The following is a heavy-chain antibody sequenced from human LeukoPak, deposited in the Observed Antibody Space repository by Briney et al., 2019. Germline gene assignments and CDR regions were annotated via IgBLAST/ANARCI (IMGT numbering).Heavy chain of an antibody. D-gene: IGHD6-13*01. CDR3: AKDEKQQMGAVGGNFDF. CDR1: GFTYGDYA. J-gene: IGHJ4*02. Sequence: GGSLRLSCEASGFTYGDYAMHWVRQGPGKGLEWVSGIGWNGDRTGYADSVKGRFTISRDNAKNSLYLQMHSLRAEDTAFYYCAKDEKQQMGAVGGNFDFWGQGAQVTVSS. V-gene: IGHV3-9*01. CDR2: IGWNGDRT.